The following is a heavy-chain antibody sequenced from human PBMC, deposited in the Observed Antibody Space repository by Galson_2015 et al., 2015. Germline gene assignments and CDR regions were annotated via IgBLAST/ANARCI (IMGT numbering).Heavy chain of an antibody. D-gene: IGHD6-13*01. V-gene: IGHV3-11*01. Sequence: SLRLSCAASGFTFSDYYMSWIRQAPGKGLEWLSYVSYSGSPTYYADSVKGRFTISRDNAKNSLYLQMNSLRAEDTAVYYCVRGSRAWGSFDYWGQGTLVTVSS. CDR1: GFTFSDYY. CDR3: VRGSRAWGSFDY. CDR2: VSYSGSPT. J-gene: IGHJ4*02.